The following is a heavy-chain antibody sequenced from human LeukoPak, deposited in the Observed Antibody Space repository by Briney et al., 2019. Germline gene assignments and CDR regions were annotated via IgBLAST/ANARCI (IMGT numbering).Heavy chain of an antibody. Sequence: SETLSLTCTVSGGSISSSSYYWGWIRQPPGKGLEWIGSIYYSGSTYYNPSLKSRVTISVDTSKNQFSLKLSSVTAADTAVYYCARGRRGYSSFASWGQGTLVTVSS. CDR1: GGSISSSSYY. V-gene: IGHV4-39*01. CDR3: ARGRRGYSSFAS. J-gene: IGHJ4*02. CDR2: IYYSGST. D-gene: IGHD5-18*01.